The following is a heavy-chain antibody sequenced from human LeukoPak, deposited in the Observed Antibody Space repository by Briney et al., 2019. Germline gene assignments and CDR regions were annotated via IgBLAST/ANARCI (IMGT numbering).Heavy chain of an antibody. CDR1: GFTFSSYG. CDR2: ISYDGSNK. D-gene: IGHD3-16*01. Sequence: PGGSLRLSCAASGFTFSSYGMHWVRQAPGKGLEWVAVISYDGSNKYYADSVKGRFTISRDNSKNTLYLQMNSLRAEDTAVYYCARVHFTFGGVISDYWGQGTLVTVSS. J-gene: IGHJ4*02. CDR3: ARVHFTFGGVISDY. V-gene: IGHV3-30*03.